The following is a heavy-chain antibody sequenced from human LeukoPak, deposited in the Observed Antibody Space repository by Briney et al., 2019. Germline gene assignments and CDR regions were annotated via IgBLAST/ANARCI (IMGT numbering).Heavy chain of an antibody. D-gene: IGHD6-19*01. CDR3: ARSGGSQWLANDY. V-gene: IGHV3-53*04. CDR1: GFTVSSNY. CDR2: IYSGGST. J-gene: IGHJ4*02. Sequence: GGSLRLSCAASGFTVSSNYMSWVHQAPGKGLEWVSVIYSGGSTYYADSVKGRFTISRHNSKNTLYLQMNSLRVEDTAVYYCARSGGSQWLANDYWGQGTLVTVSS.